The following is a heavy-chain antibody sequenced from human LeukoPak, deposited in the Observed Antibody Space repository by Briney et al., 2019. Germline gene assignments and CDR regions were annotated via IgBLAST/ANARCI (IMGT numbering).Heavy chain of an antibody. J-gene: IGHJ4*02. V-gene: IGHV3-15*01. CDR3: TTGRGYYYGVDY. D-gene: IGHD5-18*01. CDR1: GFTFSDAW. CDR2: IKSKSDGGTT. Sequence: GGSLRLSCAASGFTFSDAWMTWVRQVPGKGLEWVGAIKSKSDGGTTDSAAPVKGRFTISRDDSENMVYLQMNSLKTEDTALYYCTTGRGYYYGVDYWGQGTLVTVSS.